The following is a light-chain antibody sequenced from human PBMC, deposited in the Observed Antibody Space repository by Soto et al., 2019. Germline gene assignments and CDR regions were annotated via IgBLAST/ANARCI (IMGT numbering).Light chain of an antibody. Sequence: DIQMTQSPSSLSSSVGERVTITCRASQAITNDLSWYQQKPGEPPTRLIYAASTLDSGVPARFSGSGSGTEFTLTISSLEPEDFATYYCLQYSSYPRTFGQGTKVEIK. CDR3: LQYSSYPRT. CDR2: AAS. J-gene: IGKJ1*01. V-gene: IGKV1-17*01. CDR1: QAITND.